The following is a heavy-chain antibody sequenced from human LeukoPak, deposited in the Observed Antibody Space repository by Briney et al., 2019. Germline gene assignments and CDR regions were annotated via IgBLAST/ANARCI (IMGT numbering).Heavy chain of an antibody. CDR3: ARDKYSHGRNYGMDV. Sequence: PGGSLRLSCAATGLSVSSNFMSWVRQAPGKGLEWVSAIGTAGDTYYPGSVKGRFTISRENAKNSLYLQMNSLRAGDRAVYYCARDKYSHGRNYGMDVWGQGTTVTVSS. V-gene: IGHV3-13*01. D-gene: IGHD5-18*01. CDR1: GLSVSSNF. CDR2: IGTAGDT. J-gene: IGHJ6*02.